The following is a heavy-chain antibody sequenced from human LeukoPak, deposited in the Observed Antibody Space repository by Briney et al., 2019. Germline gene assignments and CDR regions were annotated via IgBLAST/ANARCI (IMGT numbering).Heavy chain of an antibody. CDR2: IGTAGDT. CDR1: GFTFSSYD. Sequence: GGSLRLSCAASGFTFSSYDMHWVRQATGKGLEWVSAIGTAGDTYYPGSVKGRFTISRENAKNSLYLQMNSLRAGDTAVYYCARLYSGSYSFDYWGHGTLVTVSS. CDR3: ARLYSGSYSFDY. V-gene: IGHV3-13*01. J-gene: IGHJ4*01. D-gene: IGHD1-26*01.